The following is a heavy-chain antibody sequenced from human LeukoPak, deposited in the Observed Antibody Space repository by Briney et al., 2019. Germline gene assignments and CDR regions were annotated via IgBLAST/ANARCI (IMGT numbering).Heavy chain of an antibody. CDR3: ARLGGYDSPSRFQPNL. CDR2: IYYSGST. D-gene: IGHD5-12*01. CDR1: GGSISSSSYY. V-gene: IGHV4-39*07. Sequence: SETLSLTCTVSGGSISSSSYYWGWIRQPPGKGLEWIGSIYYSGSTYYNPSLKSRVTISVDTSKNQFSLKLSSVTAADTAVYYCARLGGYDSPSRFQPNLWGQGTLVTVSS. J-gene: IGHJ4*02.